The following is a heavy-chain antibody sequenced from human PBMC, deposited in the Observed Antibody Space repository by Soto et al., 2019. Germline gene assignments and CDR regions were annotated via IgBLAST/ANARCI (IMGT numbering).Heavy chain of an antibody. CDR3: AKDRGHDYGDYERRDSDAFDI. CDR1: GFTFSSYA. J-gene: IGHJ3*02. V-gene: IGHV3-23*01. Sequence: GGSLRLSCAASGFTFSSYAMSWVRQAPGKGLEWVSAISGSGGSTYYADSVKGRFTISRDNSKNTLYLQMNSLRAEDTAVYYCAKDRGHDYGDYERRDSDAFDIWGQGTMVTVSS. D-gene: IGHD4-17*01. CDR2: ISGSGGST.